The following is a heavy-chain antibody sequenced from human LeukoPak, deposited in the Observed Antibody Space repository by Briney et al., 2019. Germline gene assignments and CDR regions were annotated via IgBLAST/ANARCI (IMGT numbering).Heavy chain of an antibody. V-gene: IGHV3-53*05. CDR2: IYSGGST. Sequence: QPGGSLRLSCAASGFTVSSNYMSWVRQAPGKGLEWVSVIYSGGSTYYADSVKGRFTISRDNSKNTVSLQVNSLKFEDTAVYYCARDGYGPKMTSVTELDFWGQGTLVVVSS. CDR3: ARDGYGPKMTSVTELDF. J-gene: IGHJ4*02. CDR1: GFTVSSNY. D-gene: IGHD4-17*01.